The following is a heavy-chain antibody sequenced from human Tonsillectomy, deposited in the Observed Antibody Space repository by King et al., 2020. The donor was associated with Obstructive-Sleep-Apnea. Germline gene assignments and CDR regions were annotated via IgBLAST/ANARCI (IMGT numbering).Heavy chain of an antibody. D-gene: IGHD3-10*01. CDR1: GYNFKTYG. CDR2: ISGHNGDT. V-gene: IGHV1-18*01. J-gene: IGHJ3*02. Sequence: QLVQSGGEVKKPGASVRVSCKASGYNFKTYGLSWVRQAPGQGLEWMGWISGHNGDTNYAQRPRGRVVMTADTTTSTAYMELSSLTPDDTAVYYCARDLFYYNSGTSYEDTFDIWGQGTMVTVSS. CDR3: ARDLFYYNSGTSYEDTFDI.